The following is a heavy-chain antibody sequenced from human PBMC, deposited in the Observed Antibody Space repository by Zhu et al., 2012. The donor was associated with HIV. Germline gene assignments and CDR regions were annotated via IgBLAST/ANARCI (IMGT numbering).Heavy chain of an antibody. V-gene: IGHV4-30-4*08. Sequence: VQLQESGPRLVKPSQTLSLSCAVSGASVTSGDNYWSWIRQPPGEGLEWIGHIYFSGSIYYNASLKSRATISADKSNNHFSLSLTSVTAADTAVYFCARLGYFGSGTYWFDPWGPGILVTVSS. J-gene: IGHJ5*02. CDR1: GASVTSGDNY. CDR3: ARLGYFGSGTYWFDP. D-gene: IGHD3-10*01. CDR2: IYFSGSI.